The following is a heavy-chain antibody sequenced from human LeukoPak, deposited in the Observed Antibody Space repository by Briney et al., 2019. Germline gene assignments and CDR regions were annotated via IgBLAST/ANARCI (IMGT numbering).Heavy chain of an antibody. CDR1: GYTFTSYY. V-gene: IGHV1-2*02. J-gene: IGHJ4*02. D-gene: IGHD4-23*01. CDR2: INPNSDGT. CDR3: ARDLYGGTSATFDY. Sequence: ASVKVSCKASGYTFTSYYMHWVRQAPGQGLEWMGWINPNSDGTYYAQKFQGRVTMTSDTSISSAYMELSRLRSDDRAVYYCARDLYGGTSATFDYWGQGTLVTVSS.